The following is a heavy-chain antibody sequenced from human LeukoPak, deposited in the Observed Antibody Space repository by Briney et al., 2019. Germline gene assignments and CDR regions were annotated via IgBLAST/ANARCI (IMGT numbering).Heavy chain of an antibody. CDR1: GGSISSSSYY. D-gene: IGHD6-13*01. Sequence: SETLSLTCTVSGGSISSSSYYWSWIRQPPGKGLEWIGYIYYSGTTNYNPSLKSRVTISVDTSKNQFSLKLSSVTAADTAVYYCARGVYIAAAQYAYWGQGTLVTVSS. V-gene: IGHV4-61*01. J-gene: IGHJ4*02. CDR2: IYYSGTT. CDR3: ARGVYIAAAQYAY.